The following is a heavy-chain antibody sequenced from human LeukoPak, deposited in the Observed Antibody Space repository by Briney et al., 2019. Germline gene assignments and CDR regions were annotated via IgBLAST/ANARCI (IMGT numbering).Heavy chain of an antibody. V-gene: IGHV4-4*07. Sequence: SETLSLTCTVSGGSISSYYWSWIRQPAGKGLEWIGRIYTSGSTNYNPSLKSRVTMSVDTSKNQFSLKLSSVTAADTAVYYCARDSVEWQLLSSRYSYYYMDVWGKGTTVTVSS. CDR3: ARDSVEWQLLSSRYSYYYMDV. D-gene: IGHD2-15*01. CDR1: GGSISSYY. CDR2: IYTSGST. J-gene: IGHJ6*03.